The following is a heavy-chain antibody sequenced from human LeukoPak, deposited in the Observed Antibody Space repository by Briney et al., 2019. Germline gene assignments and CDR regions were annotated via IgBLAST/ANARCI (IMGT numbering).Heavy chain of an antibody. D-gene: IGHD1-14*01. Sequence: AETLSLTCTVSGVAISDDYWSWIRQPPGKGLEWIAYIFYSGTTNYHPSPKSRVTLSVDPSKTRFSMKLSSVTAADTAVYYCARTNQLDEPAFDIWGQGTMVTVSS. J-gene: IGHJ3*02. CDR3: ARTNQLDEPAFDI. CDR2: IFYSGTT. V-gene: IGHV4-59*01. CDR1: GVAISDDY.